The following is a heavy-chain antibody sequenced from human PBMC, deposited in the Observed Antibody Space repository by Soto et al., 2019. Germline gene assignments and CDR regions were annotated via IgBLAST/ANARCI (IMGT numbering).Heavy chain of an antibody. CDR2: IYYSGST. V-gene: IGHV4-59*01. CDR3: ARDLRSITIFGVAYDYFDY. D-gene: IGHD3-3*01. Sequence: SETLSVTCTVSGGSISSYHWSWIRQPPGKGLEWIGYIYYSGSTNYNPSLKSRVTISVDTSKNQFSLKLSSVTAADTAVYYCARDLRSITIFGVAYDYFDYWGQGTLVTVSS. CDR1: GGSISSYH. J-gene: IGHJ4*02.